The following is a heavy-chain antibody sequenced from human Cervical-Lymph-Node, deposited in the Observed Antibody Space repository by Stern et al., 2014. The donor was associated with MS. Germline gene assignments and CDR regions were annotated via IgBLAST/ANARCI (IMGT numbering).Heavy chain of an antibody. V-gene: IGHV3-7*01. CDR3: TRSLQSGWSDLFDS. D-gene: IGHD6-19*01. CDR2: INRDGSVT. J-gene: IGHJ5*01. CDR1: GSTFSTSW. Sequence: EVQLVESGGGLVQPGGSQRLSCVASGSTFSTSWMSWVRQAPGKGLEWVANINRDGSVTFYLDSVKGRFTISRDNAKSSLYLEMNSVRAEDTAVYYCTRSLQSGWSDLFDSWGRGTLVTVSS.